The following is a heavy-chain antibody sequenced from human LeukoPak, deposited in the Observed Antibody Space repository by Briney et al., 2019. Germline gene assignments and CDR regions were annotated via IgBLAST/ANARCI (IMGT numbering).Heavy chain of an antibody. Sequence: GGSLRLSCGASGFTFSSNAMSWVRQAPGKGLEWVSGLSASGGTTYYADSVKGRFTISRDNSGNTLYLQLRGLGAEDTATYYCAKVQMSTGWTFDFWGQGSLVTVSS. D-gene: IGHD2-2*01. CDR1: GFTFSSNA. CDR2: LSASGGTT. J-gene: IGHJ4*02. CDR3: AKVQMSTGWTFDF. V-gene: IGHV3-23*01.